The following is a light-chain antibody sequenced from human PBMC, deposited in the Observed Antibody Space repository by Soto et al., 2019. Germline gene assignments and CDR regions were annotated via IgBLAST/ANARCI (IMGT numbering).Light chain of an antibody. V-gene: IGKV1-39*01. CDR2: AAS. CDR1: QSITAY. CDR3: QQFYSAPLT. Sequence: DIQMTQSPSSRSASVGDRVTITCRASQSITAYLNWYRQKPGKAPKLLIYAASSLQSGVPSRFSGSGSETEFTLSISSLQPEDFATYFCQQFYSAPLTFGGGTKVDIK. J-gene: IGKJ4*01.